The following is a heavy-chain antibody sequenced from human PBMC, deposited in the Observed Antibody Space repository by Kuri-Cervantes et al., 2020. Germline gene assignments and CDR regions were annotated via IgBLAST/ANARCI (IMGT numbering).Heavy chain of an antibody. CDR2: ISHDGSFK. J-gene: IGHJ3*02. CDR3: ARDSRDLVVVVAATPVAFDI. D-gene: IGHD2-15*01. CDR1: GFTFSTYV. Sequence: GGSLRLSCAASGFTFSTYVMHWVRQAPGKGLEWVAVISHDGSFKNHADSVKGRFTISRDNAKNSLYLQMNSLRAEDTAVYYCARDSRDLVVVVAATPVAFDIWGQGTMVTVSS. V-gene: IGHV3-30*04.